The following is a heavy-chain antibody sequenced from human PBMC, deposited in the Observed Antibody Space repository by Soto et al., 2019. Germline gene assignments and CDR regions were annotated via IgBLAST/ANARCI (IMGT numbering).Heavy chain of an antibody. V-gene: IGHV1-46*01. CDR1: GYTFTSYY. J-gene: IGHJ4*02. CDR2: INPSGDST. CDR3: ARDSGSYTLVDY. Sequence: ASVKVSCKASGYTFTSYYMHWVRQAPGQGLEWMGIINPSGDSTSYAQKFQGRVTMTRDTSTSTVYMELSSLRSEDTAVYYCARDSGSYTLVDYWGQGTLVTVSS. D-gene: IGHD1-26*01.